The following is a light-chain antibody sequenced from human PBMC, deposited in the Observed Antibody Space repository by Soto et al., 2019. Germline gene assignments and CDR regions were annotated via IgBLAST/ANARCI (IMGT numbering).Light chain of an antibody. CDR2: EVT. V-gene: IGLV2-8*01. Sequence: QSVLTQPPSASGSLGQSVTISCTGTSSDIGRYEFVSWYQHHPGKAPKLIIYEVTERPSGVPDRFSGSKSGNTASLTVSGLQADDEADYYCSSYTSSSTPYVFGTGTKVTVL. CDR1: SSDIGRYEF. J-gene: IGLJ1*01. CDR3: SSYTSSSTPYV.